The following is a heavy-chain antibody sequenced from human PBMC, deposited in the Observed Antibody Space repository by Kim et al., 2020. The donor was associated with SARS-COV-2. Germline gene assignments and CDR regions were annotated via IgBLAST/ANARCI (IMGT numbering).Heavy chain of an antibody. D-gene: IGHD2-15*01. CDR2: IYYSGST. Sequence: SETLSLTCTVSGGSISSYYWSWIRQPPGKGLEWIGYIYYSGSTNYNPSLKSRVTISVDTSKNQFSLKLSSVTAADTAVYYCARGAKLGYCSGGSCYSAKIFDYWGQGTLVTVSS. V-gene: IGHV4-59*13. CDR1: GGSISSYY. CDR3: ARGAKLGYCSGGSCYSAKIFDY. J-gene: IGHJ4*02.